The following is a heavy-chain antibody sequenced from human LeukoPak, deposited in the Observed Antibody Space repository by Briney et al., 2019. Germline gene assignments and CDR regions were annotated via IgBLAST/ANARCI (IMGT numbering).Heavy chain of an antibody. CDR2: INHSGST. V-gene: IGHV4-34*01. CDR3: ARVKDNVLRFLDV. D-gene: IGHD3-3*01. CDR1: GFTFSSYS. J-gene: IGHJ6*04. Sequence: PGGSLRLSCAASGFTFSSYSMNWVRQAPGKGLEWIGEINHSGSTNYNPSLKSRITISVDTSKNHFSLKLSSVTAADTAVYYCARVKDNVLRFLDVWGIGSTVTVSS.